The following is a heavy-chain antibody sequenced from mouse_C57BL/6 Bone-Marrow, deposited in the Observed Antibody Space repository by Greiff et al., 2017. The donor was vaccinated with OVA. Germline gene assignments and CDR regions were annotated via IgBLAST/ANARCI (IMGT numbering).Heavy chain of an antibody. J-gene: IGHJ4*01. V-gene: IGHV14-4*01. Sequence: VQLQQSGAELVRPGASVKLSCTASGFNIKDDYMHWVKQRPEQGLEWIGWIDPENGDTEYASKFQGKATITADTSSNTAYLQLSSLTSEDTAVYYCTTWRMGYWGQGTSVTVSS. CDR3: TTWRMGY. CDR2: IDPENGDT. CDR1: GFNIKDDY.